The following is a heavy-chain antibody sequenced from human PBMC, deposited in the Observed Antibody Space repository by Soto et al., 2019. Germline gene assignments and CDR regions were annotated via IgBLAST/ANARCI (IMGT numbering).Heavy chain of an antibody. D-gene: IGHD6-13*01. CDR3: ARDTRLTYSSSSFDP. V-gene: IGHV1-69*13. Sequence: ASVKVSCKASGGTFSSYAISWVRQAPGQGLEWMGGIIPIFGTANYAQKFQGRVTITADESTSTAYMELSSLRSEDTAVYYCARDTRLTYSSSSFDPWGQGTQVTVSA. CDR2: IIPIFGTA. CDR1: GGTFSSYA. J-gene: IGHJ5*02.